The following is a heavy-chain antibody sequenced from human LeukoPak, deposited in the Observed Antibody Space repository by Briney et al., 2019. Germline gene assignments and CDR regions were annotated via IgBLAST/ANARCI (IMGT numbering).Heavy chain of an antibody. CDR1: GYTLTELS. D-gene: IGHD3-9*01. CDR3: ARVDILTGYSPFDY. V-gene: IGHV1-46*01. CDR2: INPSGGST. J-gene: IGHJ4*02. Sequence: ASVKVSCKVSGYTLTELSMHWVRQAPGQGLEWMGIINPSGGSTSYAQKFQGRVTMTRDMSTSTVYMELSSLRSEDTAVYYCARVDILTGYSPFDYWGQGTLVTVSS.